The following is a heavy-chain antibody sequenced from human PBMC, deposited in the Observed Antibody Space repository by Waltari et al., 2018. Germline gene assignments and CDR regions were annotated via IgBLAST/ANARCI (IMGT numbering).Heavy chain of an antibody. CDR2: IWFDGSDK. D-gene: IGHD2-2*02. CDR3: AKDAFGNTYLDF. CDR1: GFPFSHFG. J-gene: IGHJ4*02. V-gene: IGHV3-30*02. Sequence: QVNLVESGGGVVQPGGSLLLPCTTSGFPFSHFGMHWVRQAPGKGLEWVALIWFDGSDKFYADSVRGRFTISRDNSARTLYLDMDSLRLDDTAMYYCAKDAFGNTYLDFWGQGTLVTVSS.